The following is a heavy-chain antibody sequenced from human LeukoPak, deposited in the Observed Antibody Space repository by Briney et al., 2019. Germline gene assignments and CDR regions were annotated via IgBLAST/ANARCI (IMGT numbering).Heavy chain of an antibody. Sequence: ASVKVSCKASGGTFSSYAISWVRQAPGQGLEWMGGIIPIFGTANYAQKFQGRVTITTDESTSTAYMELSSLRSEDTAVYYCARYPLYYYDSSGYYWGAFDIWGQGTMVTVSS. D-gene: IGHD3-22*01. J-gene: IGHJ3*02. CDR1: GGTFSSYA. CDR2: IIPIFGTA. V-gene: IGHV1-69*05. CDR3: ARYPLYYYDSSGYYWGAFDI.